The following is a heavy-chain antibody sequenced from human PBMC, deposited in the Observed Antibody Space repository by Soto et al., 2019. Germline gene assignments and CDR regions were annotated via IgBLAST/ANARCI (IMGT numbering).Heavy chain of an antibody. Sequence: PSETLSLTCTVSGASSSSSGYYWGWVRQPPGKGLEWIANIYQNGRTDYNPSLKSRVTISLDTSKNQLSLRLTSVTAADTAVYFCARPNSGSYYAPFASWGLGTRVTVS. J-gene: IGHJ4*02. CDR1: GASSSSSGYY. V-gene: IGHV4-39*01. CDR3: ARPNSGSYYAPFAS. D-gene: IGHD1-26*01. CDR2: IYQNGRT.